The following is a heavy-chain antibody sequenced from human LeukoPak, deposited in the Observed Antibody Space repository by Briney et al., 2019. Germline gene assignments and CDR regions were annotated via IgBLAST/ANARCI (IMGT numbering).Heavy chain of an antibody. CDR3: ARGPGQFVRTPPRGWFDP. CDR2: VSYRGDT. Sequence: SETLSLTCAVSGGSISINDYFWAWIRQSPGKGLEWIGSVSYRGDTYYNPSLQRRVTISVDTPKNQFSLRLNSVTPADTAVYYCARGPGQFVRTPPRGWFDPWGQGTLVTVSS. D-gene: IGHD6-6*01. V-gene: IGHV4-39*07. CDR1: GGSISINDYF. J-gene: IGHJ5*02.